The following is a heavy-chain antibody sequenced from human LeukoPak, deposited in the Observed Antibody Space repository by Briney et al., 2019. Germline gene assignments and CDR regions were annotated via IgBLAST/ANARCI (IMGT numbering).Heavy chain of an antibody. CDR2: ISAYNGNT. D-gene: IGHD3-22*01. J-gene: IGHJ4*02. CDR3: ARDLDSSGYENHFDY. V-gene: IGHV1-18*01. Sequence: GASVKVSCKASGYTFTSYSISWVRQAPGQGLEWMGWISAYNGNTNYAQKLQGRVTMTRDTSTSTVYMELSSLRSEDTAVYYCARDLDSSGYENHFDYWGQGTLVTVSS. CDR1: GYTFTSYS.